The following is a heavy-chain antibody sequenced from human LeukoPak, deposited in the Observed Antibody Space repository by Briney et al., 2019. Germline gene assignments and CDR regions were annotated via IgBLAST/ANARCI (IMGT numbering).Heavy chain of an antibody. V-gene: IGHV3-15*01. CDR2: IKSKTDGGTT. Sequence: GGSLRLSCAASGFTFSNAWMSWVRQAPRKGLEWVGRIKSKTDGGTTDYAAPVKGRFTISRDDSKNTLYLQMNSLKTEDTAVYYCTTDILKWLRWDYAFDIWGQGTMVTVSS. J-gene: IGHJ3*02. CDR1: GFTFSNAW. D-gene: IGHD5-12*01. CDR3: TTDILKWLRWDYAFDI.